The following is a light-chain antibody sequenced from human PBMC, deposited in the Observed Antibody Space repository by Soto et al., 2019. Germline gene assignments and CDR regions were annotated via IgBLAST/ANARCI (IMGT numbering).Light chain of an antibody. CDR1: SSDVGGYNY. CDR3: SSYTSSSTDA. J-gene: IGLJ1*01. CDR2: DVS. V-gene: IGLV2-14*01. Sequence: QSVLTQPASVSGSPGQSITISCTGTSSDVGGYNYVSWYQQHPGKAPKLMIYDVSNRPSGVSSRFSGSKSGNTASLTISGLQAEDEADYYCSSYTSSSTDAFGTGTKVTVL.